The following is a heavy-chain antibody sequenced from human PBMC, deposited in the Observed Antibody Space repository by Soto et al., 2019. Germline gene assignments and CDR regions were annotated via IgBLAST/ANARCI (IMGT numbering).Heavy chain of an antibody. V-gene: IGHV3-33*01. CDR3: ARRGDSSGYFPNSYDM. D-gene: IGHD3-22*01. CDR1: GLTFSRFG. Sequence: QVQLVESGGGVVQPGRSLRLSCAASGLTFSRFGMHWVRQVPGKGLEWVALIWYHGKNEDYADSVKGRFTISRDNSKNTLYLHMNSLRAEDTAVYYCARRGDSSGYFPNSYDMWGQGTMVTVSS. J-gene: IGHJ3*02. CDR2: IWYHGKNE.